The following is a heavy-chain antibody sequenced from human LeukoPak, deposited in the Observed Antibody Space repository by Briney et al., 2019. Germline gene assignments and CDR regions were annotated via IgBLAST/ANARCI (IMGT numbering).Heavy chain of an antibody. CDR1: GYTFTSYG. D-gene: IGHD2-2*01. CDR2: ISAYNGNT. V-gene: IGHV1-18*01. Sequence: GASVKVSCKASGYTFTSYGISWVRQAPGQGLEWMGWISAYNGNTNYAQKLQGRVTMTTDTSTSTAYMELRSLRSDDTAVYYCARDAVVPAAYNWFDPWGQGTLVTVSS. J-gene: IGHJ5*02. CDR3: ARDAVVPAAYNWFDP.